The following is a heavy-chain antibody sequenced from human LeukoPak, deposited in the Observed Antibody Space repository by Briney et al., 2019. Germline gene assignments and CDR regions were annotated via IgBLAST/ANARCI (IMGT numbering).Heavy chain of an antibody. Sequence: GGSLRLSCAASGFTFSSCGMHWVRQAPGKGLEWVAVIWYDGINKYYADSVKGRFTISRDNSKNTLHLQMNSLRAEDTAVYYCARDRDYSSSSLDVWGQGTTVIVSS. V-gene: IGHV3-33*01. J-gene: IGHJ6*02. CDR1: GFTFSSCG. CDR2: IWYDGINK. D-gene: IGHD6-6*01. CDR3: ARDRDYSSSSLDV.